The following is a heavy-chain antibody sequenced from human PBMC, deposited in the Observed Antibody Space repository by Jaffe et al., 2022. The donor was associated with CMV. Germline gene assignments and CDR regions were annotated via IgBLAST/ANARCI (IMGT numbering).Heavy chain of an antibody. CDR1: GGSFSGYY. D-gene: IGHD6-19*01. CDR2: INHSGST. J-gene: IGHJ4*02. Sequence: QVQLQQWGAGLLKPSETLSLTCAVYGGSFSGYYWSWIRQPPGKGLEWIGEINHSGSTNYNPSLKSRVTISVDTSKNQFSLKLSSVTAADTAVYYCARGQGYSSGWYKAFYYFDYWGQGTLVTVSS. CDR3: ARGQGYSSGWYKAFYYFDY. V-gene: IGHV4-34*01.